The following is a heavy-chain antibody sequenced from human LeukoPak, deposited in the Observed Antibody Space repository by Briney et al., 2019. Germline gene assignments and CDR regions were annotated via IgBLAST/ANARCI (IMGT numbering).Heavy chain of an antibody. CDR2: IYTSGST. J-gene: IGHJ5*02. CDR1: GASISSGTYY. CDR3: ARDIGAARPSYWFDP. V-gene: IGHV4-61*02. D-gene: IGHD6-6*01. Sequence: SETLSLTCTVSGASISSGTYYWSWIRQPPGKGLEWIGRIYTSGSTNYNPSLKSRVIISVDTSKNQFSLKLSSVTAADTAVYYCARDIGAARPSYWFDPWGQGTLVTVSS.